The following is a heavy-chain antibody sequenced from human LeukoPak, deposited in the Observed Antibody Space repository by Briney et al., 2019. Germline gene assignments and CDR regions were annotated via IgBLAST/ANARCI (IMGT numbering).Heavy chain of an antibody. CDR1: GYTFTSYG. Sequence: ASVKVSCKASGYTFTSYGISWVRQAPGQGLEWMGWISAYNGNTNYAQKLQGRVTMTTDTSTSTAYMELRSLRSDDTAVHYCASTLGYCSSTSCSGLDYWGQGTLVTVSS. V-gene: IGHV1-18*01. CDR3: ASTLGYCSSTSCSGLDY. D-gene: IGHD2-2*01. CDR2: ISAYNGNT. J-gene: IGHJ4*02.